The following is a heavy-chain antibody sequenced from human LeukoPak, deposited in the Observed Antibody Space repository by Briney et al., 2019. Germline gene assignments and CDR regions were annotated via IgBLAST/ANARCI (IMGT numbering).Heavy chain of an antibody. CDR2: INAGNGIT. CDR1: GYTFINSV. Sequence: APVKVSCKASGYTFINSVIHWVRQAPGQSLEWMGWINAGNGITKYSQEFHDRVTITRDTSASTAYMDLNSLRSEDTAVYYCARGINILRGVPHWYFDLWGRGTLVTVSS. V-gene: IGHV1-3*01. J-gene: IGHJ2*01. D-gene: IGHD3-10*01. CDR3: ARGINILRGVPHWYFDL.